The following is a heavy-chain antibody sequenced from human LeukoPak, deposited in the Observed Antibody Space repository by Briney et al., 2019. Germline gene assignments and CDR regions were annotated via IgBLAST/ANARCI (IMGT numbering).Heavy chain of an antibody. CDR3: ARAPMVREIYYYMDV. CDR2: IKQDGSEK. D-gene: IGHD3-10*01. CDR1: GFTFGSYW. V-gene: IGHV3-7*01. Sequence: GGSLRLSCAASGFTFGSYWMSWVRQAPGKGLEWVANIKQDGSEKYYVDSVKGRFTISRDNAKNSLYLQMNSLRAEDTAVYYCARAPMVREIYYYMDVWGKGTTVTISS. J-gene: IGHJ6*03.